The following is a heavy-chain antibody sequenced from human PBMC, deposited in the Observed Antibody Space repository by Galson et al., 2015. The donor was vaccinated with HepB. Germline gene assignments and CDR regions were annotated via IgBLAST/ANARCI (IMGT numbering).Heavy chain of an antibody. V-gene: IGHV1-2*02. CDR2: INPNTGDA. J-gene: IGHJ6*02. CDR1: GYSFTDNY. Sequence: SVKVSCKASGYSFTDNYLHWVRQAPGQGLEWMGWINPNTGDANYSQKFQGRVTMTRDTSINTAYMELSRLRFDDTALYYCARGRVRPYFYGVDVWAQGTSVTV. CDR3: ARGRVRPYFYGVDV.